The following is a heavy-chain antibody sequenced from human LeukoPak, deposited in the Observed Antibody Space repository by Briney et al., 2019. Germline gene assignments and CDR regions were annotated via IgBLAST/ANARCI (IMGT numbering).Heavy chain of an antibody. CDR2: IYYSGST. D-gene: IGHD3-22*01. J-gene: IGHJ4*02. V-gene: IGHV4-39*07. Sequence: SETLSLTCTVSGGSISSSSYYWGWIRQPPGKGLEWIGSIYYSGSTYYNPSLKSRVTISVDTSKNQFSLKLSSVTAADTAVYYCARDSSPFYYYDNRNPFDYWGQGTLVTVSS. CDR1: GGSISSSSYY. CDR3: ARDSSPFYYYDNRNPFDY.